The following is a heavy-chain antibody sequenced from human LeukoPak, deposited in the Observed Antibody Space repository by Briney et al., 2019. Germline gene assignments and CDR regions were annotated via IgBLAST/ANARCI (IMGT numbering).Heavy chain of an antibody. CDR1: GFNFSPYS. CDR3: ARGGCGGNCDSSYFDF. J-gene: IGHJ4*02. D-gene: IGHD2-21*02. Sequence: GGSLRLSCAASGFNFSPYSMNWVRQTPGKGLEWLSYISGGSDTIYYADSVKGRFTISRDNAKDSLYLHMNSLRAEDTAVYYCARGGCGGNCDSSYFDFWGQGTLVTVSS. CDR2: ISGGSDTI. V-gene: IGHV3-48*04.